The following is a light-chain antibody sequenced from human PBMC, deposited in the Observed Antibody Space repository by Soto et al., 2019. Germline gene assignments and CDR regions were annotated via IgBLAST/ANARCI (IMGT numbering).Light chain of an antibody. CDR1: SSDIGGYHR. CDR2: EVS. V-gene: IGLV2-8*01. CDR3: SSYAGTLSWV. Sequence: QSALTQPPSASGSPGQSVTISCTGTSSDIGGYHRVSWFQQHPGKAPKLMVYEVSERPSGVPDRFSGSKSGNTASLTVSGLLPEDEADYYCSSYAGTLSWVFGGGTKVTVL. J-gene: IGLJ2*01.